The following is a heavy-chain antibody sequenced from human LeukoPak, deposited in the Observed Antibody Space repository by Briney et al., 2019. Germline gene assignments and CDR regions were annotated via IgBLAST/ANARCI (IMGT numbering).Heavy chain of an antibody. D-gene: IGHD4-17*01. CDR3: ARDYGDYGVDS. V-gene: IGHV3-30*03. CDR1: GFTFSNYG. Sequence: PGGSLRLSCAASGFTFSNYGMHWVRQAPGKGLEWVAVISNDGSNKYYADSVKGRFTISRDNSKNTPYLQMSSLRAEDTALYYCARDYGDYGVDSWGQGTLASVSS. CDR2: ISNDGSNK. J-gene: IGHJ4*02.